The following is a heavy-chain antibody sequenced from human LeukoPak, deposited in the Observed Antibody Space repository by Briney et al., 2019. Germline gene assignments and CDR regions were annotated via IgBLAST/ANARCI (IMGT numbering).Heavy chain of an antibody. CDR1: GGSISSSSYY. Sequence: SETLSLTCTVSGGSISSSSYYWSWIRQPAGKGLEWIGRIYTSGSTDYNPSLKSRVTISVDTSKNQFSLKLSSVTAADTAVYYCARDREQQLVRFYNAFDIWGQGTMVTVSS. J-gene: IGHJ3*02. CDR3: ARDREQQLVRFYNAFDI. CDR2: IYTSGST. D-gene: IGHD6-13*01. V-gene: IGHV4-61*02.